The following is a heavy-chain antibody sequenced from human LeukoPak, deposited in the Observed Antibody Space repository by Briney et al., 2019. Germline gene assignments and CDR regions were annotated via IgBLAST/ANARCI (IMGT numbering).Heavy chain of an antibody. J-gene: IGHJ4*02. CDR3: AKDDPILGGPQIHRDY. D-gene: IGHD3-3*01. Sequence: GGSLRLSCAASVFTYRRYGMHWVRQPPAKGREWVAFIRYDGSNKYYADSEKGRFTISRDNSKNTLYLQMNSLRAEDTAVYYCAKDDPILGGPQIHRDYGGQGTLVTVPS. V-gene: IGHV3-30*02. CDR2: IRYDGSNK. CDR1: VFTYRRYG.